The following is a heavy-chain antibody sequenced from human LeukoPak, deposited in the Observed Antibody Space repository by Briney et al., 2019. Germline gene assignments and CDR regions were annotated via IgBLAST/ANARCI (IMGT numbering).Heavy chain of an antibody. Sequence: PGGSLRLSCAASGFTFSDYYMSWIRQAPGKGLEWVSAISGSGGSTYYADSVKGRFTISRDNSKNTLYLQMNSLRAEDTAVYYCAKDQDIVVVPAAMDYWGQGTLVTVSS. CDR3: AKDQDIVVVPAAMDY. CDR1: GFTFSDYY. D-gene: IGHD2-2*01. CDR2: ISGSGGST. J-gene: IGHJ4*02. V-gene: IGHV3-23*01.